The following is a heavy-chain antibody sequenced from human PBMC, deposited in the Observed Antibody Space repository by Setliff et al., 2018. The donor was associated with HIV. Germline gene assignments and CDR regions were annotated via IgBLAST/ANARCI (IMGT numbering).Heavy chain of an antibody. J-gene: IGHJ6*03. CDR1: GFTFSSYC. CDR3: ARSGGVGNYNWDV. Sequence: GGSLRLSCVASGFTFSSYCMDWFRQAPGKGLEWVSSISFGSTYIYQSDSVRGRFTISRDDAKKSLYLQMNSLGAEDTAVYYCARSGGVGNYNWDVWGKGTTVTVSS. V-gene: IGHV3-21*01. CDR2: ISFGSTYI. D-gene: IGHD3-16*01.